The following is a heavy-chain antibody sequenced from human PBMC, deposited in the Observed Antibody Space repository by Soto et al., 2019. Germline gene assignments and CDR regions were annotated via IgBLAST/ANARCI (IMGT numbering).Heavy chain of an antibody. D-gene: IGHD3-9*01. CDR3: ARGGYYDILTGYYNLDY. CDR1: GFTFSSYS. Sequence: EVQLVESGGGLVQPGGSLRLSCAASGFTFSSYSMNWVRQAPGKGLEWVSYISSSSSTIYYADSVKGRFTIYRDNAKNSLYLQMNSLRAEDTAVYYCARGGYYDILTGYYNLDYWGQGTLVTVSS. J-gene: IGHJ4*02. CDR2: ISSSSSTI. V-gene: IGHV3-48*01.